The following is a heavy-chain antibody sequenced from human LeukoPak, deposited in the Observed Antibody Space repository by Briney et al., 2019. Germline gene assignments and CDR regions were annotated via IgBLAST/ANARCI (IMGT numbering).Heavy chain of an antibody. V-gene: IGHV3-7*04. J-gene: IGHJ3*01. CDR3: ARGDFWSGDYTDAFDV. Sequence: GGSLRLSCAASGFTFSNYWMSWVRQAPGKGLEWVANIKPDGSEKYCVDSVKGRFSISRDNVRNVLYLQMNNLRAGDTALYYCARGDFWSGDYTDAFDVWGQGTMVIVSA. CDR1: GFTFSNYW. D-gene: IGHD3-3*01. CDR2: IKPDGSEK.